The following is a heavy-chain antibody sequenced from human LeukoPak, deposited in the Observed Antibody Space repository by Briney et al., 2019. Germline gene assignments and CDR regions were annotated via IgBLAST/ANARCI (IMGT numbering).Heavy chain of an antibody. V-gene: IGHV4-34*01. J-gene: IGHJ4*02. Sequence: SETLSLTGAVYGGSFSGYYWSWIRQPPGKGLVWIGEINHSGSTNYNPSLKSRVTISVDTSKNQFSLKLSSVTAADTAVYYCARVEMATISRRRYFDYWGQGTLVTVSS. CDR1: GGSFSGYY. D-gene: IGHD5-24*01. CDR3: ARVEMATISRRRYFDY. CDR2: INHSGST.